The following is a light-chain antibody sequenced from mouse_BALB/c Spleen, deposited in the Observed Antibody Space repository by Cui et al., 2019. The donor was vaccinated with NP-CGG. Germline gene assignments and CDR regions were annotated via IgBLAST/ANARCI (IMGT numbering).Light chain of an antibody. CDR2: STN. Sequence: QAVVTQEFALTTAPGETTTLTFRSSTGAVTTSNYANWVQEKPDHLLTSLIGSTNNRTPGVPARFSGSLIGDKAALTITGAQTEDEAIYFCALWYSNHWVFGGGTKLTVL. V-gene: IGLV1*01. CDR3: ALWYSNHWV. J-gene: IGLJ1*01. CDR1: TGAVTTSNY.